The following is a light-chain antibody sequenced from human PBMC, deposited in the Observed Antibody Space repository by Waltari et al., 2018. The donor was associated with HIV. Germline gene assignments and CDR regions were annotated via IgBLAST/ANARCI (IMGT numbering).Light chain of an antibody. J-gene: IGLJ2*01. CDR3: CSYANSSDV. CDR2: AVS. V-gene: IGLV2-23*02. CDR1: SSDVGSYNL. Sequence: QSALTQPASMSGSPGQSITISCTGTSSDVGSYNLVSWYQQPPGKAPKFITYAVSKRPSGVSNRFSGSKSGNTASLTISGLQAEDEADYYCCSYANSSDVFGGGTKVTVL.